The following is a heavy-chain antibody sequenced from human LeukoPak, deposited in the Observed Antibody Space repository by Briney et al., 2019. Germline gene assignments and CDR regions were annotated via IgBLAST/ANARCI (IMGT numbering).Heavy chain of an antibody. V-gene: IGHV4-59*01. CDR3: ARVTLLWFGELFSLWFDP. CDR2: ISMSGST. Sequence: SETLSLTCTVSGDSINRYYWSWIRQPPGKGLEWIGYISMSGSTNYNPSLESRVTLSRDTSMNQFSLKLTSVTAADTAVYYCARVTLLWFGELFSLWFDPWGQGTLVTVSS. D-gene: IGHD3-10*01. J-gene: IGHJ5*02. CDR1: GDSINRYY.